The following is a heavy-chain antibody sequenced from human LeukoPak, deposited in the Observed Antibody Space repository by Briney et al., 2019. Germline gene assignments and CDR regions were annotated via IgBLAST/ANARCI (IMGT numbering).Heavy chain of an antibody. CDR1: GFTFNIYA. Sequence: GGSLRLSCSASGFTFNIYAMHWVRQAPGKGLEYVSAISTDGGGTYYADSVKGRFTISRDNSKNTLYLQMSSLRTEDTAVYYCVKYHNSCYSVWGQGTLDAVSS. V-gene: IGHV3-64D*06. J-gene: IGHJ4*02. CDR2: ISTDGGGT. D-gene: IGHD2-21*01. CDR3: VKYHNSCYSV.